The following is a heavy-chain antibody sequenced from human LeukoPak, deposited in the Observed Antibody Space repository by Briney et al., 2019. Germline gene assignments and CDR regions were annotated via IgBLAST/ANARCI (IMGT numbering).Heavy chain of an antibody. CDR1: GFTFSNYA. D-gene: IGHD2-2*01. Sequence: GGSLRLSCAASGFTFSNYAMHWVRQAPGKGLEWVAVISYDGNNKYHADSVKGRFTISRDNSKNTLYLQMNSLRAEDTAVYYCAKDRTGGDIVVVPAARYGMDVWGQGTTVTVSS. J-gene: IGHJ6*02. CDR2: ISYDGNNK. V-gene: IGHV3-30*04. CDR3: AKDRTGGDIVVVPAARYGMDV.